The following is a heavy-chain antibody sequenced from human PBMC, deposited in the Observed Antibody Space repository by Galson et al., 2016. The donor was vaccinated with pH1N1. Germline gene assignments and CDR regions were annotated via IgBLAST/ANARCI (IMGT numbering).Heavy chain of an antibody. Sequence: SLRLSCAASGVIFSSYAMTWVRQAPGKGPEWVSAISAASPRTYYPDSVKGRFIISRDNSKNTVYLQMNSLRAEDTAEYYCAKGGRVGTEGYYYALDVWGQGTTVTVSS. D-gene: IGHD1/OR15-1a*01. CDR1: GVIFSSYA. CDR3: AKGGRVGTEGYYYALDV. V-gene: IGHV3-23*01. CDR2: ISAASPRT. J-gene: IGHJ6*02.